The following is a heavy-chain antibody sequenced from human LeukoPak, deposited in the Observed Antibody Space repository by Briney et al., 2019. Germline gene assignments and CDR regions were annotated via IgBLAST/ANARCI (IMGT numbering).Heavy chain of an antibody. Sequence: GGSLRLSCAASGFTFSDYYMSWIRQAPGKGLEWVSYISSSGSTIYYADSVKGRFTISRDNAKNSLYLQMNSLRAEDTAVYYCARGPCDRDYYYYGMDVWGQGTTVTVSS. CDR2: ISSSGSTI. CDR1: GFTFSDYY. CDR3: ARGPCDRDYYYYGMDV. J-gene: IGHJ6*02. D-gene: IGHD3-22*01. V-gene: IGHV3-11*01.